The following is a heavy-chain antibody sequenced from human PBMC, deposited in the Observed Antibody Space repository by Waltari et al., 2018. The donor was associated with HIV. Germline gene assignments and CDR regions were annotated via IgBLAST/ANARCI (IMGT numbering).Heavy chain of an antibody. D-gene: IGHD3-10*01. CDR3: ASPAGKAY. J-gene: IGHJ4*02. CDR1: GFTFSDYR. Sequence: EVQLVESGGDLVQPGGSLRLSCAASGFTFSDYRMHWVRQAPGRGLVWVSRISSDGSSTNYADSVKGRFTISRDNAKNTLYLQMNSLRVEDTAVYYCASPAGKAYWGQGSLVTVSS. V-gene: IGHV3-74*01. CDR2: ISSDGSST.